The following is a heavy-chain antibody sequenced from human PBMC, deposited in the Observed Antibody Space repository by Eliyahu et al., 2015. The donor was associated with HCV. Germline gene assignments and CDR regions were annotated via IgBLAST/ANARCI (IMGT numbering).Heavy chain of an antibody. D-gene: IGHD3-10*01. Sequence: QVQLQQWGAGLLKPSETLSLTCAVYGGSFSGYYWSWIRQPPGKGLEWIGEINHSGSTNYNPSLKSRVTISVDTSKNQFSLKLSSVTAADTAVYYCARRRGYYYGSGSYSPFRYWGQGTLVTVSS. CDR2: INHSGST. J-gene: IGHJ4*02. CDR3: ARRRGYYYGSGSYSPFRY. CDR1: GGSFSGYY. V-gene: IGHV4-34*01.